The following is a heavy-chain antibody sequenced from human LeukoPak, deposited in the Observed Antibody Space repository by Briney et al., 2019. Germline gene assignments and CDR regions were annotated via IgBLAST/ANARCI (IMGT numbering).Heavy chain of an antibody. J-gene: IGHJ2*01. CDR3: AKLYSSGWSGSYWYFDL. CDR2: ISYNGGRK. D-gene: IGHD6-19*01. CDR1: GFRFSGYA. Sequence: PGGSLRLSCVASGFRFSGYAIHWVRQAPGKGLEWVALISYNGGRKDYADSVKGRFNISRDNSKNTLYLQMNSLRAEDTAVYYCAKLYSSGWSGSYWYFDLWGRGTLVTVSS. V-gene: IGHV3-30-3*02.